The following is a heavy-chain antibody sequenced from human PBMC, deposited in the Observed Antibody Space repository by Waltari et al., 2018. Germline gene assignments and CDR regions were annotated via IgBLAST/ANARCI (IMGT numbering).Heavy chain of an antibody. CDR2: IYHSGST. V-gene: IGHV4-38-2*01. J-gene: IGHJ4*02. CDR1: GYSISSGYY. Sequence: QVQLQESGPGLVKPSETLSLTCAVSGYSISSGYYWGWIRQPPGKGLEWIGSIYHSGSTYSNPSLKSRVTISVDTSKNQFSLKLSSVTAADTAVYYCARSQEPLTYGAQRAPFDYWGQGTLVTVSS. D-gene: IGHD4-17*01. CDR3: ARSQEPLTYGAQRAPFDY.